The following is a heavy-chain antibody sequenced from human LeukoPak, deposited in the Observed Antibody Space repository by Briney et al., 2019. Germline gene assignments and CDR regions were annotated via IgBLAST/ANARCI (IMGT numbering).Heavy chain of an antibody. CDR2: IYYSGST. V-gene: IGHV4-30-4*01. CDR3: ASGSVDFCSSTSCPVYYFDY. Sequence: SQTLSLTCTVSGGSISSGDYYWSWIRQPPGKGLERIGYIYYSGSTYYNPSLKSRVTISVDTSKNQFSLKLSSVTAADTAVYYCASGSVDFCSSTSCPVYYFDYWGQGTLVTVSS. D-gene: IGHD2-2*01. J-gene: IGHJ4*02. CDR1: GGSISSGDYY.